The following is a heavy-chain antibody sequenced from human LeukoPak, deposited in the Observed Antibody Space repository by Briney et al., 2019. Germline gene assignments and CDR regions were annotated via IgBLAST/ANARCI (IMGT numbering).Heavy chain of an antibody. J-gene: IGHJ1*01. Sequence: ASVKVSCKASGYIFSIYAMIWVRQAPGQGLELMGWISTNTGNPTYAQGFTGRFVFSLDTSVSTAYLQISNLKAEDTAVYYCARDYALTLGTTTYFQHWGQGTLVIVSS. V-gene: IGHV7-4-1*02. CDR3: ARDYALTLGTTTYFQH. CDR2: ISTNTGNP. D-gene: IGHD1-7*01. CDR1: GYIFSIYA.